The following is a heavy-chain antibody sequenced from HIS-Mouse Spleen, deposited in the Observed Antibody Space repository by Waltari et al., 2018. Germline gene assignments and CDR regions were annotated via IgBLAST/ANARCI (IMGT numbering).Heavy chain of an antibody. V-gene: IGHV4-4*07. Sequence: QVQLQESGPGLVKPSETLSLTCTVSGGSISSYYWSWIRQPAGKGLEWIGRIYTSGRTNSNPSRKSRVTMSVDTSKNQFSLKLSSVTAADTAVYYCARDFHDFWSGYYGGDKKHDAFDIWGQGTMVTVSS. CDR1: GGSISSYY. J-gene: IGHJ3*02. CDR3: ARDFHDFWSGYYGGDKKHDAFDI. D-gene: IGHD3-3*01. CDR2: IYTSGRT.